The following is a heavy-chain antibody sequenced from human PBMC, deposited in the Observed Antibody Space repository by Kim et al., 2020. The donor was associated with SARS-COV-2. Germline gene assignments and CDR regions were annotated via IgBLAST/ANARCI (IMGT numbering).Heavy chain of an antibody. V-gene: IGHV3-21*01. CDR2: ISSSGSYI. D-gene: IGHD6-19*01. CDR3: ARVLTSGWSYFDY. J-gene: IGHJ4*02. Sequence: GGSLRLSCAASGFTFSSYSMNWVRQAPGKGLEWISSISSSGSYIYYADSMKGRFTISSDNARASLYLQMNSLRAEDTAVYYCARVLTSGWSYFDYWGQGT. CDR1: GFTFSSYS.